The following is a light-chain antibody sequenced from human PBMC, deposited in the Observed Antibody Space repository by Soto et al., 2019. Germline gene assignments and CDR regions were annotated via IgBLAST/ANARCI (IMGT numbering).Light chain of an antibody. Sequence: SYELTQPPSVSVSPGQTASITCSGDKLGDKYACWYQQKPGQSPVLVIYHDSKRPSGIPERFSGSNSGNTATLTISGTQAMDEADYYCHAWDSSTVVFGGGTKVTVL. J-gene: IGLJ2*01. CDR2: HDS. CDR1: KLGDKY. V-gene: IGLV3-1*01. CDR3: HAWDSSTVV.